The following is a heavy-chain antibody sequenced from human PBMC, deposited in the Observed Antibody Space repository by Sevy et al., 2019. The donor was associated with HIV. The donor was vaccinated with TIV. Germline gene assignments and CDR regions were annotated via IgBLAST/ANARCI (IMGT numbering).Heavy chain of an antibody. D-gene: IGHD3-10*01. CDR2: ITYSGVNT. V-gene: IGHV3-23*01. Sequence: GGSLRLSCAASGFNLSTYAMTWVRQAPGKGLEWVSVITYSGVNTYYADSVKGRFTISRDNSKNKLYLQMNSLRAEDTAVYYCAKDRVSGTYYTGDFDYWGQGALVTVSS. CDR3: AKDRVSGTYYTGDFDY. CDR1: GFNLSTYA. J-gene: IGHJ4*02.